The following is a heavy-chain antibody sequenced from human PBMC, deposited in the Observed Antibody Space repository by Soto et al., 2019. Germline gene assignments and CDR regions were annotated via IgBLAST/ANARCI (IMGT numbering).Heavy chain of an antibody. V-gene: IGHV3-30-3*01. J-gene: IGHJ6*02. D-gene: IGHD2-21*02. CDR1: GFTFSSYA. Sequence: PGGSLRLSCAASGFTFSSYAMHWVRQAPGKGLEWVAVISYDGSNKYYADSVKGRFTISRDNSKNTLYLQMNSLRAEDTAVYYCARRDGYNLPYYYGMDVWGQGTTVTVSS. CDR3: ARRDGYNLPYYYGMDV. CDR2: ISYDGSNK.